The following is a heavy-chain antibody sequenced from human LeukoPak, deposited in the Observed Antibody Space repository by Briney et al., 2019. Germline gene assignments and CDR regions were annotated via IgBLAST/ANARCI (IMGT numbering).Heavy chain of an antibody. CDR3: ARAMVRGVRPPYYYYNYMDV. CDR2: IIPIFGTA. CDR1: GGTFSSYA. D-gene: IGHD3-10*01. Sequence: SVKLSCKASGGTFSSYAISWVRQAPGQGLEWMGGIIPIFGTANYAQKFQGRVTITADESTSTAYMELSSLRSEDTAVYYCARAMVRGVRPPYYYYNYMDVWGKGTTVTVSS. J-gene: IGHJ6*03. V-gene: IGHV1-69*13.